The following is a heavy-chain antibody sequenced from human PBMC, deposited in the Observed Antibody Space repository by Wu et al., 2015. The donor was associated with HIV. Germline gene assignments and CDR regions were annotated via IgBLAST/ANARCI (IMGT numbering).Heavy chain of an antibody. J-gene: IGHJ6*02. CDR1: GGTFSSYA. CDR2: IIPIFGTA. D-gene: IGHD2-2*01. V-gene: IGHV1-69*05. CDR3: ATPGRTGTKDYYYYYGMDV. Sequence: QVQLVQSGAEVKKPGSSVKVSCKASGGTFSSYAISWVRQAPGQGLEWMGGIIPIFGTANYAQKFQGRVTITTDESTSTAYMELSSLRSEDTAVYYCATPGRTGTKDYYYYYGMDVWGQGTTVTVSS.